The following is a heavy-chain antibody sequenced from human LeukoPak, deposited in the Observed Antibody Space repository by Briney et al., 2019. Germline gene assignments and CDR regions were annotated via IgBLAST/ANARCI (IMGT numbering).Heavy chain of an antibody. CDR2: IKQDGSEE. CDR3: GRAQKRGPYYFDY. CDR1: GFTFSTYA. J-gene: IGHJ4*02. D-gene: IGHD5-24*01. V-gene: IGHV3-7*05. Sequence: GGSLRLSCEASGFTFSTYAMSWVRQAPGKGLEWVANIKQDGSEEYYVDSVKGRFTMSRDNAKNSLYLQMNSLRDEDTAVYYCGRAQKRGPYYFDYWGQGTLVTVSS.